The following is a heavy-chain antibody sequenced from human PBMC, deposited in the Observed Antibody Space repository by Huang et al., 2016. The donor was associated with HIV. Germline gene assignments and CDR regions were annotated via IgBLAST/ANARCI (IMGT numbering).Heavy chain of an antibody. CDR3: ARDREFSSGWGWAGYYLDY. Sequence: QVRLVQSGAEVKKPGASLKVSCKADGDTFLRYDISWVRQAPGQGLEWVERIRVGVGGTREAKRFQGRLTLTRDTHTRTGYMELRSLGADDTAVYYCARDREFSSGWGWAGYYLDYWGQGTPVLVSS. CDR1: GDTFLRYD. V-gene: IGHV1-18*04. J-gene: IGHJ4*02. CDR2: IRVGVGGT. D-gene: IGHD6-19*01.